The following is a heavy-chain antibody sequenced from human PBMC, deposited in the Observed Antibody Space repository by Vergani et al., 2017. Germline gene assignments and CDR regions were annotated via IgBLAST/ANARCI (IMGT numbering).Heavy chain of an antibody. CDR2: IIPLFGAA. D-gene: IGHD3/OR15-3a*01. V-gene: IGHV1-69*13. Sequence: QVQLVQSGAEVKKPGSSVKVSCKASGCTFSSYAISWVRQAPGQGLEWMGRIIPLFGAANYAQKFQGRVTITADESTSTAYMELSNLRSEDTAVYYCAIGTGIWTATFDLWCQGTMVIVSS. CDR3: AIGTGIWTATFDL. J-gene: IGHJ4*02. CDR1: GCTFSSYA.